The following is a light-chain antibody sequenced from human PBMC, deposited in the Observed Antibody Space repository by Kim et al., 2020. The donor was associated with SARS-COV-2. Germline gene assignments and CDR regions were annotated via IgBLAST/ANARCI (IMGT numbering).Light chain of an antibody. CDR2: AAS. CDR3: QKYDGAPWT. Sequence: EAGGDRVTINCRASQGIAHYLAWYQQKPGKVPKLLIYAASALQAGVPSRFSGSGSGTDFTLTISSLQPEDVATYYCQKYDGAPWTFGQGTKVDIK. J-gene: IGKJ1*01. CDR1: QGIAHY. V-gene: IGKV1-27*01.